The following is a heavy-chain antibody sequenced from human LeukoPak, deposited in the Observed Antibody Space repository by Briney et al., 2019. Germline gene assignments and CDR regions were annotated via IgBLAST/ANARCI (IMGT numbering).Heavy chain of an antibody. J-gene: IGHJ4*02. Sequence: ASVKVSCKASGGTFSSYAISWVRQAPGQGLEWMGGIIPIFGTANYAQKFQGRVTITADESTSTAYMELSSLRSEDTAVYYCWGGGWKKPFDYWGQGTLVAVSS. CDR2: IIPIFGTA. CDR3: WGGGWKKPFDY. V-gene: IGHV1-69*01. CDR1: GGTFSSYA. D-gene: IGHD2-21*01.